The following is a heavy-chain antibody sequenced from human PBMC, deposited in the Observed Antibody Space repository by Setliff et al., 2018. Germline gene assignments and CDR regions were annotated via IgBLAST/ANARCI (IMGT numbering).Heavy chain of an antibody. CDR3: ARESRFGYSGYDCAFDY. J-gene: IGHJ6*04. CDR1: GGSISDNNYY. V-gene: IGHV4-39*02. Sequence: SETLSLTSTVSGGSISDNNYYWGWIRQSPGKELEWIGGISHSANKYYNPSFRTGVTISVDMSKNQFFLNLDSVTAADTALYYCARESRFGYSGYDCAFDYWGKGTTVTVSS. CDR2: ISHSANK. D-gene: IGHD5-12*01.